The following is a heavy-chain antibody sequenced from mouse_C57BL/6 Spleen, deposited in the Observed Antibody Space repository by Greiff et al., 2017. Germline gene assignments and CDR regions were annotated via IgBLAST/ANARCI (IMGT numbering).Heavy chain of an antibody. Sequence: QVQLQQPGAELVRPGSSVKLSCKASGYTFTSYWMHWVKQRPIQGLEWIGNIDPSDSETHYNQKFKDKATLTVDQSSSTAYMQLSSLTSEDSAVYCGARVYSNYSYYFDYWGQGTTLTVSS. J-gene: IGHJ2*01. CDR1: GYTFTSYW. V-gene: IGHV1-52*01. CDR2: IDPSDSET. CDR3: ARVYSNYSYYFDY. D-gene: IGHD2-5*01.